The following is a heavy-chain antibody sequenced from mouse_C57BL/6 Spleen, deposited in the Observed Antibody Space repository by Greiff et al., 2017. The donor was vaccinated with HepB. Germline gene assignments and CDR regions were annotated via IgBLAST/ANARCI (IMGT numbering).Heavy chain of an antibody. CDR3: ARDYYGSSSFAY. CDR1: GYTFTSYW. D-gene: IGHD1-1*01. Sequence: QVQLKESGAELAKPGASVKLSCKASGYTFTSYWMHWVKQRPGQGLEWIGYINPSSGYTKYNQKFKDKATLTADNSSSTAYMQLSSLTYEDSAVYYCARDYYGSSSFAYWGQGTLVTVSA. J-gene: IGHJ3*01. V-gene: IGHV1-7*01. CDR2: INPSSGYT.